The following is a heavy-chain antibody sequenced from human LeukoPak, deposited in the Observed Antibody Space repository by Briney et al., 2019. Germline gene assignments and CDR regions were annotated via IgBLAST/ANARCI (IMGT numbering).Heavy chain of an antibody. Sequence: GGSLRLSCAASEFSVGSNYMSWIRQAPGKGLEWVSYISSSGSTIYYADSVKGRFTISRDNAENSLYLQMNSLRAEDTAVYYCAKDHGYYYDSSGYYYFDYWGQGTLVTVSS. CDR1: EFSVGSNY. J-gene: IGHJ4*02. CDR3: AKDHGYYYDSSGYYYFDY. D-gene: IGHD3-22*01. CDR2: ISSSGSTI. V-gene: IGHV3-11*01.